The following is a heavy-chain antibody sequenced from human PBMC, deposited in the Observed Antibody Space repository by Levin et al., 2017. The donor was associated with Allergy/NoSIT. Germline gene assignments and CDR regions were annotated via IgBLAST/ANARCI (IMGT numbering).Heavy chain of an antibody. D-gene: IGHD2-2*01. J-gene: IGHJ5*02. Sequence: SSETLSLTCTVSGGSISSYYWSWIRQSPGKRPEWIGYIHYTGYTNYSPSLKSRVTISLDTSKNQFSLKLTSVTAADTAAYSCARSAHGTIIPAAMFAFDPWGQGILVTVST. CDR2: IHYTGYT. V-gene: IGHV4-59*08. CDR3: ARSAHGTIIPAAMFAFDP. CDR1: GGSISSYY.